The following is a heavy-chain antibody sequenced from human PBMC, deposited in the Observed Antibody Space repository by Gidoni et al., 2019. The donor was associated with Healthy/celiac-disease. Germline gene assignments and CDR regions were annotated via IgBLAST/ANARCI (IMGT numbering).Heavy chain of an antibody. D-gene: IGHD5-18*01. J-gene: IGHJ3*02. CDR1: GYSFTSYW. V-gene: IGHV5-51*01. CDR3: ARPPLDTAMVHDDAFDI. CDR2: IYPGDSDT. Sequence: EVQLVQSGAEVKTPGESLKISCKGSGYSFTSYWIGWVRQMPGKGLEWMGIIYPGDSDTRYSPSFQGQVTISADKSISTAYLQWSSLKASDTAMYYCARPPLDTAMVHDDAFDIWGQGTMVTVSS.